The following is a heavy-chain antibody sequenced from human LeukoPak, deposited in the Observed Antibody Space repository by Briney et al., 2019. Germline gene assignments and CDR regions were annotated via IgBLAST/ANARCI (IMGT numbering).Heavy chain of an antibody. V-gene: IGHV3-73*01. Sequence: SGGSLKLSCAASGFSFSGSTVHWVRQASGKGLEWVGRIRNKANNYATAYGSSVKGRFTMSRDDSQNIAYLQMNSLTTEDTALYICTRLFWPDSWGQGTLVSVTS. CDR1: GFSFSGST. CDR2: IRNKANNYAT. J-gene: IGHJ4*02. CDR3: TRLFWPDS. D-gene: IGHD3-3*01.